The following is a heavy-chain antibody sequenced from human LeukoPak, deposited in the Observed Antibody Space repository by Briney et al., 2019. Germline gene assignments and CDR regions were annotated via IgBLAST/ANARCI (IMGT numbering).Heavy chain of an antibody. D-gene: IGHD3/OR15-3a*01. Sequence: SETLSLTCAVYGGSFSGYYWSWIRQPPGKGLEWIGEINHSGSTNYNPSLKSRVTISVDTSKNQFSLKLSSVTAADTAVYYCARGRGGGLKSRYYYYYMDVWGKGTTVTVSS. CDR1: GGSFSGYY. CDR2: INHSGST. CDR3: ARGRGGGLKSRYYYYYMDV. V-gene: IGHV4-34*01. J-gene: IGHJ6*03.